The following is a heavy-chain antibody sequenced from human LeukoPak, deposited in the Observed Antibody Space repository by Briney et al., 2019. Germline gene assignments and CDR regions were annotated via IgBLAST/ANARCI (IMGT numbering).Heavy chain of an antibody. CDR3: AREITTVVTSGAFDI. CDR1: GGSISSYY. J-gene: IGHJ3*02. V-gene: IGHV4-59*01. D-gene: IGHD4-23*01. CDR2: IYYSGST. Sequence: PETLSLTCTVSGGSISSYYWSWIRQPPGKGLEWIGYIYYSGSTNYNPSLKSRVTISVDTSKNQFSLKLSSVTAADTAVYYCAREITTVVTSGAFDIWGQGTMVTVSS.